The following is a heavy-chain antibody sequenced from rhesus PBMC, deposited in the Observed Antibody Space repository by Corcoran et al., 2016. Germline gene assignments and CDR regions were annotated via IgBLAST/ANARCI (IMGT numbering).Heavy chain of an antibody. D-gene: IGHD6-31*01. Sequence: EVQLVQSGAEVKKPGAPVKISCKASGYTFTDYYLHWVRQAPGKGLGWMGRVDPGDGAAIHAPNFQDRVTITADTSTDTAYMELSSLRSEATAVYYCATSGYSSGFDYWGQGVLVTVSS. CDR2: VDPGDGAA. CDR3: ATSGYSSGFDY. V-gene: IGHV1-111*02. CDR1: GYTFTDYY. J-gene: IGHJ4*01.